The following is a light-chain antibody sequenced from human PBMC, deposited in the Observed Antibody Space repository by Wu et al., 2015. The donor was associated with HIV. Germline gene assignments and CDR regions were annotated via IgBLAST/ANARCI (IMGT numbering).Light chain of an antibody. CDR2: DAS. CDR3: QQRSSWPST. Sequence: ENLLTQSPGTLSLSPGERATLSCRASQRVSSYLAWYQRKPGQAPRLLIYDASNRATGIPARFSGSGSGTDFTLTISSLEPEDFAVYYCQQRSSWPSTFGQGTKV. V-gene: IGKV3-11*01. CDR1: QRVSSY. J-gene: IGKJ1*01.